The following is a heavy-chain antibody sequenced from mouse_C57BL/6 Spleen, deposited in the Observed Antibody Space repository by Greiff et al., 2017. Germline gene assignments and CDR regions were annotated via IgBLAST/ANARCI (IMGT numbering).Heavy chain of an antibody. J-gene: IGHJ2*01. Sequence: VQLKESGGGLVKPGGSLKLSCAASGFTFSDYGMHWVRQAPEKGLEWVAYISSGSSTIYYANTVKGRSTISRDNDKNTLFLQMTSLGSEDTARYCCANLGSDYWGQGTTLTVSS. CDR1: GFTFSDYG. CDR2: ISSGSSTI. V-gene: IGHV5-17*01. CDR3: ANLGSDY. D-gene: IGHD4-1*01.